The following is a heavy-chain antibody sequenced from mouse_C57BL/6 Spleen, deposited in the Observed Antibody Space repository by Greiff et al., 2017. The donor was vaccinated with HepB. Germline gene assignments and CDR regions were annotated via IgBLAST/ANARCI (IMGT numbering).Heavy chain of an antibody. CDR2: INYDGSST. CDR1: GFTFSDYY. CDR3: AREKRGDKGYWYFDV. Sequence: EVQVVESEGGLVQPGSSMKLSCTASGFTFSDYYMAWVRQVPEKGLEWVANINYDGSSTYYLDSLKSRFIISRDNAKNILYLQMSSLKSEDTATYYCAREKRGDKGYWYFDVWGTGTTVTVSS. J-gene: IGHJ1*03. V-gene: IGHV5-16*01. D-gene: IGHD3-3*01.